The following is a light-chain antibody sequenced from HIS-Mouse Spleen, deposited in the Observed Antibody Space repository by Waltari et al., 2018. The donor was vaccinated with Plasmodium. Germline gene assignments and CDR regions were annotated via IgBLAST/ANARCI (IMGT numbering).Light chain of an antibody. CDR2: EGS. Sequence: QSALTQPASVSGSPGQSLTISCTGTSSDVGSYNLVPWYQQHPGKAPKLIIYEGSKRSSGVSNRFAGSKSGNTASLTISGLQAEDEADYYCCSYAGSSTFVFGGGTKLTVL. CDR3: CSYAGSSTFV. J-gene: IGLJ3*02. CDR1: SSDVGSYNL. V-gene: IGLV2-23*03.